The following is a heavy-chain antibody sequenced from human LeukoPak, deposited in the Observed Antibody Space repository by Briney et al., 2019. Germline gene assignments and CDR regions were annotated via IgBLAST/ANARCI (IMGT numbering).Heavy chain of an antibody. D-gene: IGHD2-2*01. CDR3: AAGTKIVPAAPFDY. V-gene: IGHV1-69*13. J-gene: IGHJ4*02. CDR1: GGTFSSYA. Sequence: SVNVSCKASGGTFSSYAISWVRQAPGQGLEWMGGIIPIFGTANYAQKFQGRVTITADESTSTAYMELSSLRSEDTAVCYCAAGTKIVPAAPFDYWGQGTLVTVSS. CDR2: IIPIFGTA.